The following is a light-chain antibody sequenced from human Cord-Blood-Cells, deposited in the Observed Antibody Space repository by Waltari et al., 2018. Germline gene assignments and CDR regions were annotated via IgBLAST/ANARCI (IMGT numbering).Light chain of an antibody. CDR2: WAS. V-gene: IGKV4-1*01. CDR1: QSVLYRSNNKNY. CDR3: QQYYSTPPT. J-gene: IGKJ1*01. Sequence: DIVMTQSPDSLAVSLGERATTNCKSRQSVLYRSNNKNYLAWYQQKPGQPLKLLIYWASTRESGVPDRFSGSGSGTDFTLTISSLQAEDVAVYYCQQYYSTPPTFGQGTKVEIK.